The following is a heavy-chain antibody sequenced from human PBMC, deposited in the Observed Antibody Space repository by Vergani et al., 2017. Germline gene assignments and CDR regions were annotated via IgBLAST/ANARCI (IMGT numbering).Heavy chain of an antibody. CDR2: ISYDGSIK. CDR3: ARGISVRGSYLDY. Sequence: QVQLVESGGGVVQPGRSLRLSCAASGFTFSSYGMHWVRQAPGKGLEWVAVISYDGSIKYYADSVKGRFTISRDNSKNTLYLQMNSLRTEDTAVYYCARGISVRGSYLDYWGQGTLVTVSS. J-gene: IGHJ4*02. D-gene: IGHD1-26*01. V-gene: IGHV3-30*19. CDR1: GFTFSSYG.